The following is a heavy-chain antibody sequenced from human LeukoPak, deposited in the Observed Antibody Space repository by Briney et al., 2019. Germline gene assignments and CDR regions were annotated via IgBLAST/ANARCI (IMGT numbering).Heavy chain of an antibody. CDR3: ARSTMVRGAPTDNNWFDP. J-gene: IGHJ5*02. CDR2: IYHSGST. D-gene: IGHD3-10*01. CDR1: GGSISSGGYS. Sequence: SQTLSLTCAVSGGSISSGGYSWSWLRQPPGKGLEWIGYIYHSGSTYYNPSLKSLATISVDRNKNQFSLKLSSVTAADTTVYYCARSTMVRGAPTDNNWFDPWGQGTLVTVSS. V-gene: IGHV4-30-2*01.